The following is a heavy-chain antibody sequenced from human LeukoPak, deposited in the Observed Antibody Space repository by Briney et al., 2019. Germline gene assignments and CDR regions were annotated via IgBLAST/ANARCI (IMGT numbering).Heavy chain of an antibody. CDR2: IIPIFGTA. J-gene: IGHJ6*02. D-gene: IGHD1-7*01. V-gene: IGHV1-69*13. CDR1: RGTFSSYA. CDR3: ARDSLSAGTTDIGYYYYGMDV. Sequence: GASVKVSCKASRGTFSSYAISWVRQAPGQGLEWMGGIIPIFGTANYAQKFQGRVTITADESTSTAYMELSSLRSKDTAVYYCARDSLSAGTTDIGYYYYGMDVWGQGTTVTVSS.